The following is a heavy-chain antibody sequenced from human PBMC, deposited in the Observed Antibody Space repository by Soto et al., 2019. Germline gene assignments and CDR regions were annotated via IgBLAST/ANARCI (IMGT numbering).Heavy chain of an antibody. CDR3: ARVEAVAGLYNYRGLDV. D-gene: IGHD6-19*01. CDR2: IVPSFGTT. Sequence: QVQLVQSGAEVKKPGSSVKVSCKVSGGTFSNYAIDWVRLAPGHGLEWMGGIVPSFGTTDDTQKFQGGATSIAVDSTTTAYLVMRSLRSEDTAIYYCARVEAVAGLYNYRGLDVWGQGTAVTVSS. J-gene: IGHJ6*02. V-gene: IGHV1-69*12. CDR1: GGTFSNYA.